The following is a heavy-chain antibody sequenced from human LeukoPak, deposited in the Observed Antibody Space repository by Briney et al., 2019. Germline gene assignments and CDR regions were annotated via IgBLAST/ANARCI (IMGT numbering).Heavy chain of an antibody. J-gene: IGHJ4*02. Sequence: GGSLRLSCAASGFTFSSYWMSWVRQAPGKGLEWVANIKQDGSGKYYVDSVKGRLTISRDNAKNSLYPQMNSLRAEDTAVYYCAKSVIAVAGQAYFDYWGQGTLVTVSS. CDR3: AKSVIAVAGQAYFDY. V-gene: IGHV3-7*03. D-gene: IGHD6-19*01. CDR1: GFTFSSYW. CDR2: IKQDGSGK.